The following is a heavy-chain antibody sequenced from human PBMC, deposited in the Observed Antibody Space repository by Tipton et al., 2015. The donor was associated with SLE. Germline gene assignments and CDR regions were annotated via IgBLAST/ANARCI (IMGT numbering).Heavy chain of an antibody. V-gene: IGHV3-74*01. CDR1: GFTLSGYW. J-gene: IGHJ6*03. D-gene: IGHD6-13*01. Sequence: SLRLSCAASGFTLSGYWMHWVRQAPGKGLVWVSRINSDGSSTTYADSVKGRFTISRDNAKNTLYLQMNSLRAEDTAVYYCARVYSSNWYDYYYMDVWGKGTTVTVSS. CDR3: ARVYSSNWYDYYYMDV. CDR2: INSDGSST.